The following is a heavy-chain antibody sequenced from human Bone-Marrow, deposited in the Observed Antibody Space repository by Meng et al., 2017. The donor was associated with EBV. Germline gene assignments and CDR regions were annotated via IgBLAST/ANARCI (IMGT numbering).Heavy chain of an antibody. CDR1: GGSISSGGYS. CDR2: IYHSGST. CDR3: ARVVARSYFDY. V-gene: IGHV4-30-2*01. J-gene: IGHJ4*02. Sequence: LQLQDSGSGLVKPSQTLSLTCAVSGGSISSGGYSWSSIRQPPGKGLEWIGYIYHSGSTYYNSSLKSRVTISVDRSKNQFSLKLSSVTAADTAVYYCARVVARSYFDYWGQGTLVTGSS.